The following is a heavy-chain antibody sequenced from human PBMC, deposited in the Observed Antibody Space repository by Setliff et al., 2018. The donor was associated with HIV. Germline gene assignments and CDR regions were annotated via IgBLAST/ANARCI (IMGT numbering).Heavy chain of an antibody. CDR3: VTSPGSFTSVDETEAGDY. J-gene: IGHJ4*02. CDR2: IKLSCGGT. V-gene: IGHV1-2*02. D-gene: IGHD6-25*01. Sequence: ASVKVSCKAPGDSFNGDFLNWVRQAPGQGLEWMGNIKLSCGGTKFAQKFLGRVTMTRDTSTNTAFMELRRLNSDDTATYFCVTSPGSFTSVDETEAGDYWGQGTLVTVSS. CDR1: GDSFNGDF.